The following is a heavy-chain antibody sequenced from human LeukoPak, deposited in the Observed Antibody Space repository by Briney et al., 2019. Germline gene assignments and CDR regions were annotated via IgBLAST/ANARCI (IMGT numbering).Heavy chain of an antibody. D-gene: IGHD3-22*01. CDR2: IYTSGST. J-gene: IGHJ2*01. Sequence: PSETLSLTCTVSGGSISSYYWSWIRQPAGKGLEWIGRIYTSGSTNYNPSLKSRVTMSVDTSKNQFSLKLSSVTAADTAVYYCAREDYYDSSGYYYAHWYFDLWGRGTLVTVSS. CDR3: AREDYYDSSGYYYAHWYFDL. CDR1: GGSISSYY. V-gene: IGHV4-4*07.